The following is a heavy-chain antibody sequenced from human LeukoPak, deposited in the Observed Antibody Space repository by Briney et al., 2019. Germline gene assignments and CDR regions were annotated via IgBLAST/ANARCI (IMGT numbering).Heavy chain of an antibody. V-gene: IGHV3-33*01. J-gene: IGHJ4*02. Sequence: PGRSLRLSCAASGFTFSSYGMHWVRQAPGKGLEWVAVIWYDGSNKYYADSVKGRFTISRDNSKNTLYLQMNSLSAEDTAVYYCARDSGGYPGHFDHWGQGTLVTVSS. CDR3: ARDSGGYPGHFDH. CDR1: GFTFSSYG. CDR2: IWYDGSNK. D-gene: IGHD1-26*01.